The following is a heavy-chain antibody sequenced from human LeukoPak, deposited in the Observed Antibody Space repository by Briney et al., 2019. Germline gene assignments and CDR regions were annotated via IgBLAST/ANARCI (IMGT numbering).Heavy chain of an antibody. V-gene: IGHV4-59*08. CDR2: IYYSGST. J-gene: IGHJ4*02. CDR1: GGSISSYY. CDR3: ARHPGGNSAHRFDY. Sequence: PSETLSLTCTVSGGSISSYYWSWIRQPPGKGLEWIGYIYYSGSTNYNPSLKSRVTMSFDTSKNQFSLKLSSVTAADMAVYYCARHPGGNSAHRFDYWGQGTLVTVSS. D-gene: IGHD4-23*01.